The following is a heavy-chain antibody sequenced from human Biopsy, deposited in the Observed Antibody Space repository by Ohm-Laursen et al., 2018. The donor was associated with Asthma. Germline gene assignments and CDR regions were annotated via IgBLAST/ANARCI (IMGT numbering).Heavy chain of an antibody. Sequence: TLSLTCIVSGGSINNFYWSWIRQPPGKGPESIGHVYYSGSTNYNPSLKSRVTISIDASKNQFSLKLTSVTAADTAVYYCARGVDRVTGLLDHFDSWGQGTLVTVSS. V-gene: IGHV4-59*01. CDR1: GGSINNFY. D-gene: IGHD2-21*02. CDR2: VYYSGST. CDR3: ARGVDRVTGLLDHFDS. J-gene: IGHJ4*02.